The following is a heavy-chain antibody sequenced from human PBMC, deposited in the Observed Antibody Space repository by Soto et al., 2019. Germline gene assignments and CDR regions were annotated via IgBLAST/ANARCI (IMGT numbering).Heavy chain of an antibody. CDR3: ARDDYVWGSYRYIGQ. V-gene: IGHV4-59*01. J-gene: IGHJ4*02. D-gene: IGHD3-16*02. Sequence: PSEILSLTCTVSGGSISSYYWSWIRQPPGKGLEWIGYIYYSGSTNYNPSLKSRVTISVDTSKNQFSLKLSSVTAADTAVYYCARDDYVWGSYRYIGQWGQGTLVTVSS. CDR1: GGSISSYY. CDR2: IYYSGST.